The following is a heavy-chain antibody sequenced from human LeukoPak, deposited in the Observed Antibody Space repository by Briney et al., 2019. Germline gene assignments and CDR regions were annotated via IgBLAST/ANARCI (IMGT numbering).Heavy chain of an antibody. V-gene: IGHV4-59*01. J-gene: IGHJ6*02. CDR1: GGSISSYY. CDR3: AREMAYYDILTGYYPYGMDV. CDR2: IYYSGST. Sequence: SETLSLTCTVSGGSISSYYWSWIRQPPGKGLEWIGYIYYSGSTNYNPSLKSRVTISVDTSKNQFSLKLSSVTAADTAVYYCAREMAYYDILTGYYPYGMDVWGQGTTVTVSS. D-gene: IGHD3-9*01.